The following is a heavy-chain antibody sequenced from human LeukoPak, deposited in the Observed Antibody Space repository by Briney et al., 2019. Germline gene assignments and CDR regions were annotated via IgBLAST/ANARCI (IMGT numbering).Heavy chain of an antibody. J-gene: IGHJ3*02. CDR2: ISASGGST. Sequence: GGSLRLSCAASGFTFSSYAMSWVRQAPGKGLEWVSGISASGGSTYYADSVKGRFTISRDNSKNTLYLQMNSLRAGDTAVYYCAKDRVAQGGRYPGDAFDIWGQGTTVTVSS. V-gene: IGHV3-23*01. CDR1: GFTFSSYA. D-gene: IGHD1-26*01. CDR3: AKDRVAQGGRYPGDAFDI.